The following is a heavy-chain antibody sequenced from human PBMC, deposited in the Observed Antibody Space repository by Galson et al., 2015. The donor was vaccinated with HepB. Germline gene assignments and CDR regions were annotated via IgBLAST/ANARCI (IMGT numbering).Heavy chain of an antibody. D-gene: IGHD1-1*01. CDR2: ISAYNGNT. CDR1: GYTFTSYG. Sequence: SVKVSCRASGYTFTSYGISWVRQAPGQGLEWMGWISAYNGNTNYAQKLQGRVTMTTDTSTSTANMELRSLRSDDTAVYYCAKRNDYLDYWGQGTLVTVSS. CDR3: AKRNDYLDY. V-gene: IGHV1-18*01. J-gene: IGHJ4*02.